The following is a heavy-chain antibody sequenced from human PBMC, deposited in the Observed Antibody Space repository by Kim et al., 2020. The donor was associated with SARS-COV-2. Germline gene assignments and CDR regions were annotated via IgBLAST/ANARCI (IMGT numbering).Heavy chain of an antibody. Sequence: SETLSLTCAVYGGSFSGYYWSWIRQPPGKGLEWIGEINHSGSTNYNPSLKSRVTISVDTSKNQFSLKLSSVTAADTAVYYCAGVTPRKQYYFDYWGQGTLVTVSS. D-gene: IGHD2-21*02. J-gene: IGHJ4*02. CDR1: GGSFSGYY. CDR3: AGVTPRKQYYFDY. V-gene: IGHV4-34*01. CDR2: INHSGST.